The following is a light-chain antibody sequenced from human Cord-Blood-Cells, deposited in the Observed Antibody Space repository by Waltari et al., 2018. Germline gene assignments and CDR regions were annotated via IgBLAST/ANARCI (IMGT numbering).Light chain of an antibody. CDR3: CSYAGSYTYV. J-gene: IGLJ1*01. Sequence: QSALTQPRSVSGSPGQSVTISCTGTSSDVGGYNYVSWYQQHPGKAPNLMIYDVSKRPSGVPDRLSGSKSGNTASLTISGLQAEDEADYYCCSYAGSYTYVFGTGTKVTVL. CDR1: SSDVGGYNY. CDR2: DVS. V-gene: IGLV2-11*01.